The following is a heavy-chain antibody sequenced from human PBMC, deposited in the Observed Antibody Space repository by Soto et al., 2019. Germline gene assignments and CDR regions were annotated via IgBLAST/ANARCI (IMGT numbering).Heavy chain of an antibody. CDR3: ARRSYYYESSGYYSLRYYFDY. CDR2: ISAYNGNT. Sequence: ASVKVSCKASGYTFHSYGISWVRQAPGTGLEWMGWISAYNGNTNYAQKLQGRVTMTTDTSTSTAYMGLRSLRSDDTAVYYCARRSYYYESSGYYSLRYYFDYGGQGTLVTVSS. V-gene: IGHV1-18*04. CDR1: GYTFHSYG. D-gene: IGHD3-22*01. J-gene: IGHJ4*02.